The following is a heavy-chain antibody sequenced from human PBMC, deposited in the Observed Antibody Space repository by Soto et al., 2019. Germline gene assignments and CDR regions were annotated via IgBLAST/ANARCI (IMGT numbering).Heavy chain of an antibody. Sequence: QGQLVQSGPEVKKTGASVKVSCKASGYTFSRYGISWVRQAPGQGLEWMGWVSGYNGDTQYAQKVQGRVTMTIDTSTYTAYMELRSLTSDDTAKYYCAKNGQPPYYYYGMDVWGQGTTVTVSS. CDR1: GYTFSRYG. V-gene: IGHV1-18*01. D-gene: IGHD2-8*01. CDR3: AKNGQPPYYYYGMDV. J-gene: IGHJ6*02. CDR2: VSGYNGDT.